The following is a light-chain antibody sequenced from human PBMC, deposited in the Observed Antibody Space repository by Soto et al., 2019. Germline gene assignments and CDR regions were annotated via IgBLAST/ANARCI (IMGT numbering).Light chain of an antibody. V-gene: IGLV2-14*01. J-gene: IGLJ2*01. CDR3: TSYTSASTYV. Sequence: QSALTQPASVSGPPGKSITIPCTGTSINVGAYNYVSWYQHHPGKAPRLVIYDVTNRPSGISDRFSGSKSGNTASLTISGLLAEDEADYYCTSYTSASTYVFGRGTKLTVL. CDR1: SINVGAYNY. CDR2: DVT.